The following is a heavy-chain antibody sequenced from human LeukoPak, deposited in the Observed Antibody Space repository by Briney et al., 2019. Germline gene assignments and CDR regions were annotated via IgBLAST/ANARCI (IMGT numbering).Heavy chain of an antibody. D-gene: IGHD1-1*01. J-gene: IGHJ4*02. CDR3: ARHGREVDY. Sequence: GGPLKISCKGSGSRFTSYWISWVRQLPGKGLEWMGRIDPSDSYTNYSPSFQGHVTISADKSISTAYLQWSSLKASDTAMYYCARHGREVDYWGQGTLVTVSS. CDR1: GSRFTSYW. CDR2: IDPSDSYT. V-gene: IGHV5-10-1*01.